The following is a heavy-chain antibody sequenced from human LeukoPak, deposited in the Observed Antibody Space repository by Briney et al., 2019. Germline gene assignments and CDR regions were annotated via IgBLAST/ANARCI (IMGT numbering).Heavy chain of an antibody. V-gene: IGHV4-38-2*02. Sequence: SETLSLTCTVSGYSISSGYYWGWIRQPPGQGLEWIGSIYHSGSTYYNPSLKSRVTISVDTSKNQFSLKLSSVTAADTAVYYCANLRGGLLGFDYWGQGTLVAVSS. J-gene: IGHJ4*02. D-gene: IGHD1-26*01. CDR3: ANLRGGLLGFDY. CDR1: GYSISSGYY. CDR2: IYHSGST.